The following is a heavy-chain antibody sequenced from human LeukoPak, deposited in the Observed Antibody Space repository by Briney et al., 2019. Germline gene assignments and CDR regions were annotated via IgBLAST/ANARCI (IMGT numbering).Heavy chain of an antibody. J-gene: IGHJ3*02. Sequence: GGSLRLSCAASGFTFSSYSMNWVRQAPGKGLEWVSYISSSSSTIYYADSVKGRFTISRDNAKDSLYLQMNSLRAEDTAVYYCARVGPYYYDSSDYYHDPFDIWGQGTMVTVSS. V-gene: IGHV3-48*01. CDR3: ARVGPYYYDSSDYYHDPFDI. D-gene: IGHD3-22*01. CDR2: ISSSSSTI. CDR1: GFTFSSYS.